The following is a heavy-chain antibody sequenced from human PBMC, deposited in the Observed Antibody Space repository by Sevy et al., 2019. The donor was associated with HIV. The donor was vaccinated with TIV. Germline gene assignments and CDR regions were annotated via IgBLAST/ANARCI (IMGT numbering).Heavy chain of an antibody. J-gene: IGHJ4*02. CDR2: IRISGGNT. D-gene: IGHD6-19*01. CDR3: AKEWTQLSDWYGEFDY. V-gene: IGHV3-23*01. Sequence: GGSLRLSCAASGFTFSNYAMSWVRQAPGKGLEWVSSIRISGGNTYYADSVKGRFTISRDNSKNRLYLQMNSLRAEDTAVYYCAKEWTQLSDWYGEFDYWGQGSLVTVSS. CDR1: GFTFSNYA.